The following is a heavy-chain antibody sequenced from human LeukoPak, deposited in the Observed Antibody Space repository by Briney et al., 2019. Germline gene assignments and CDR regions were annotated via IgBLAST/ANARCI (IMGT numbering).Heavy chain of an antibody. Sequence: PSETLSLTCTVSGGSISSSSYYWGWIRQPPGKGLEWIGSIYYSGSTYYNPSLKSRVTISVDTSKNQFSLKLSSVTAADTAVYYCARRFVYGGNSYYFDYWGQGTLVTASS. J-gene: IGHJ4*02. CDR1: GGSISSSSYY. CDR2: IYYSGST. CDR3: ARRFVYGGNSYYFDY. V-gene: IGHV4-39*01. D-gene: IGHD4-23*01.